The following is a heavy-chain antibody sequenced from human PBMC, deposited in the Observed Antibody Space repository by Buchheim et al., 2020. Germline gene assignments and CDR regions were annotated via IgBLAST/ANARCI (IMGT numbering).Heavy chain of an antibody. J-gene: IGHJ6*02. V-gene: IGHV3-48*01. Sequence: EVQLVESGGGLVQPGGSLRLSCAASGFTFSSYSMNWVRQAPGKGLEWVSYISSSSSTIYYADSVKGRFTISRDNAKNSLYLQMNSLRAEDTAVYCCARAGGYYDSSGYSLTYYYGMDVWGQGTT. CDR3: ARAGGYYDSSGYSLTYYYGMDV. CDR2: ISSSSSTI. D-gene: IGHD3-22*01. CDR1: GFTFSSYS.